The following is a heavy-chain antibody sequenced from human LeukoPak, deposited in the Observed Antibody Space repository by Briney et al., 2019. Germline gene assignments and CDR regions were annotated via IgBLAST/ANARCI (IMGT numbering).Heavy chain of an antibody. CDR3: ARGWYPDY. CDR2: INHSGST. V-gene: IGHV4-34*01. Sequence: SETLSLTCAVSGGSFSGYYWSWIRQPPGQGLEWIGEINHSGSTNYNPSLKSRVTISVDTSKNQFSLKLSSVTAADTAVYYCARGWYPDYWGQGTLVTVSS. CDR1: GGSFSGYY. J-gene: IGHJ4*02. D-gene: IGHD6-13*01.